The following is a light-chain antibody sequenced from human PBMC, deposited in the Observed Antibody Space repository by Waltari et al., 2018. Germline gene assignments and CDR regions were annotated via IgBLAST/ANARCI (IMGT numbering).Light chain of an antibody. V-gene: IGKV2-28*01. CDR1: QSLLASYGYIY. Sequence: IVMTQSPLSLPVTPGEPASITCRSSQSLLASYGYIYLDWYLQKPGQSAQLLIYSDSNRASGVSDRFSGSGSGTDFTLKISRVEAEDVGVYYCMQALEAPLTFGGGTKVEIK. CDR3: MQALEAPLT. J-gene: IGKJ4*01. CDR2: SDS.